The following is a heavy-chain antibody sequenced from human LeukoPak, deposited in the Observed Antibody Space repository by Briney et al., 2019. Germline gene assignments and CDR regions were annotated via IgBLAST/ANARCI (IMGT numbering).Heavy chain of an antibody. V-gene: IGHV4-34*01. CDR1: GFTFSSYA. J-gene: IGHJ4*02. Sequence: GSLRLSCAASGFTFSSYAMSWIRQPPGKGLEWIGEINHSGSTNYNPSLKSRVTISVDTSKNQFSLELSSVTAADTAVYYCARLKTYRSYYFDYWGQGTLVTVSS. D-gene: IGHD1-14*01. CDR2: INHSGST. CDR3: ARLKTYRSYYFDY.